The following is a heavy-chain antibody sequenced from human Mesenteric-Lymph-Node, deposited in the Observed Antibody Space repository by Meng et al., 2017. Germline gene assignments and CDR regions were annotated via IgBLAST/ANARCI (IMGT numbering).Heavy chain of an antibody. CDR3: AKEATYRGTWGWFDP. Sequence: LSLTCAVYGGSFSGYYWSWIRQPPGKGMEWVSSISSSSRYIYYADSVKGRFTISRDNAKNSLYLQMNSLRAEDTALYYCAKEATYRGTWGWFDPWGQGTLVTVSS. J-gene: IGHJ5*02. CDR2: ISSSSRYI. D-gene: IGHD1-1*01. CDR1: GGSFSGYY. V-gene: IGHV3-11*05.